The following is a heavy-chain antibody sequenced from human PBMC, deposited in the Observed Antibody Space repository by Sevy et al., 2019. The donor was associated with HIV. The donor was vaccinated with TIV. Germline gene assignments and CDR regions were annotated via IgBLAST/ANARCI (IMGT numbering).Heavy chain of an antibody. V-gene: IGHV4-34*01. D-gene: IGHD3-16*01. CDR2: INHSGST. Sequence: SETLSLTCTVYGGSFGGYYWSWIRQPPGKGLEWIGEINHSGSTNYNPSLKSRVTISVDRSKNQFSLKLSSVTAADTAVYYCARLRLGEGCDPWGQGTLVTVSS. CDR1: GGSFGGYY. CDR3: ARLRLGEGCDP. J-gene: IGHJ5*02.